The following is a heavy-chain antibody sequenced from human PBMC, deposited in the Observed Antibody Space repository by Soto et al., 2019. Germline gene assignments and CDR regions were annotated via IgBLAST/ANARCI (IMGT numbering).Heavy chain of an antibody. J-gene: IGHJ6*03. V-gene: IGHV5-51*01. CDR1: GYSFTSYW. CDR2: IYPGDSDT. D-gene: IGHD3-3*01. Sequence: GESLKISCKGSGYSFTSYWIGWVRQMPGKGLEWMGIIYPGDSDTRYSPSFQGQVTISADKSISTAYLQWSSLKASDTAMYYCARWEKPFWSGSNYYYYYMDVWGKGTTVTVSS. CDR3: ARWEKPFWSGSNYYYYYMDV.